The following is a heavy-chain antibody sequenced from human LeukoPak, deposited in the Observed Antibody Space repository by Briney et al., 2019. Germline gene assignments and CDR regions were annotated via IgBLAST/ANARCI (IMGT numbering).Heavy chain of an antibody. Sequence: GGSLRLSCAASGFTFDDYGMSWVRQAPGKGLEWVSGINWNGGSTGYADSVKGRFTISRDNAKNTLYLQMNSLRAEDTAVYYCARPPLGDTSPEGYWGQGTLVTVSS. D-gene: IGHD1-14*01. CDR1: GFTFDDYG. V-gene: IGHV3-20*04. J-gene: IGHJ4*02. CDR2: INWNGGST. CDR3: ARPPLGDTSPEGY.